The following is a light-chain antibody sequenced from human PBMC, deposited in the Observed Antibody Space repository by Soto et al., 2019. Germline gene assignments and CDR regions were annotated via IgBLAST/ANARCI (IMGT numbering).Light chain of an antibody. CDR2: EVR. V-gene: IGLV2-14*01. CDR3: SSYTSRGTLEV. Sequence: QSALTQPASVSGSPGQSITISCTGARSDVGGYNFVSWYQQFPGKAPQLMIYEVRNRPSGISNRFSGSKSGNTSSLTISGLQAEDEAYYYCSSYTSRGTLEVCGTGTNLTVL. J-gene: IGLJ1*01. CDR1: RSDVGGYNF.